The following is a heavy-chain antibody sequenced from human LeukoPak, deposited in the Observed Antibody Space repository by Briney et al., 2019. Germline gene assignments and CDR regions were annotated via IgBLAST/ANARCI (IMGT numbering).Heavy chain of an antibody. CDR3: ARVPRRDFWSGYPVRYYYYMDV. J-gene: IGHJ6*03. D-gene: IGHD3-3*01. V-gene: IGHV3-21*04. CDR2: ISSSSSYI. Sequence: GGSLRLSCVASGFTFSSYSMNWVRQAPGKGLEGVSFISSSSSYIYYADSVKGRYTISRDNAKNSLYLQMNSLRSEDTAVYYCARVPRRDFWSGYPVRYYYYMDVWGKGTTVTVSS. CDR1: GFTFSSYS.